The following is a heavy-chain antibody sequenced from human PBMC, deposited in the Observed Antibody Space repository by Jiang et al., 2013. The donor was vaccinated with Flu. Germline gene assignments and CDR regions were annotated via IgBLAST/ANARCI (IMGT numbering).Heavy chain of an antibody. V-gene: IGHV4-39*01. CDR3: ARLTVYFGSGYFLPYFDY. CDR1: GGSISSSSYY. D-gene: IGHD3-3*01. CDR2: IYYSGST. J-gene: IGHJ4*02. Sequence: KPSETLSLTCTVSGGSISSSSYYWGWIRQPPGKGLEWIGSIYYSGSTYYNPSLKSRVTISVDTSKNQFSLKLSSVTAADTAVYYCARLTVYFGSGYFLPYFDYWGQGTLVTVSS.